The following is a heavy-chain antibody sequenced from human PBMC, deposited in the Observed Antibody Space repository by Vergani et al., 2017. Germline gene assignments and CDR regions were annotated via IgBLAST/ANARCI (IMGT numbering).Heavy chain of an antibody. J-gene: IGHJ5*02. V-gene: IGHV1-69*01. Sequence: QVQLVQSGAEVKKPGSSVKVSCKASGGTFSSYAISWVRQAPGQGLEWMGGIIPIFGTANYAQKFQGRVTITADESTSTAYMERSSLRSEDTAVYYCARDYRQTLGTGWFDPWGQGTLVTVSS. D-gene: IGHD1-14*01. CDR3: ARDYRQTLGTGWFDP. CDR2: IIPIFGTA. CDR1: GGTFSSYA.